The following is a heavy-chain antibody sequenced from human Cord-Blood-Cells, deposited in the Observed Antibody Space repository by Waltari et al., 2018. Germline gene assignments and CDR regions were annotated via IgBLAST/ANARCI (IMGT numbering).Heavy chain of an antibody. Sequence: QVQLVQSGAEVKKPGASVKVSCKASGYTFTSYDIHWVRQDTGQGLEWMGWMNPNSGNTGYAQKFQGRVPITRNTSISTAYMELSSLRSEDTAVYYCARGYCSSTSCYYFDYWGQGTLVTVSS. J-gene: IGHJ4*02. CDR1: GYTFTSYD. D-gene: IGHD2-2*01. CDR2: MNPNSGNT. CDR3: ARGYCSSTSCYYFDY. V-gene: IGHV1-8*03.